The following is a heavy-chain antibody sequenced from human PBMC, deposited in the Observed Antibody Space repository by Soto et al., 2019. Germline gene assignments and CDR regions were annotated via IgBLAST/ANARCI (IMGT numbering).Heavy chain of an antibody. J-gene: IGHJ3*01. CDR1: GFSLSARRED. Sequence: PKETLTLTPTFSGFSLSARREDVVWIRQPPGKALEGLAIIYWDDAKRYSPSLRTTFTITKDTSKYQVVLTLTNMVPIDTATYFCAHIPFYGDYRDAYDFWGPGTMVTVSS. D-gene: IGHD4-17*01. CDR3: AHIPFYGDYRDAYDF. CDR2: IYWDDAK. V-gene: IGHV2-5*02.